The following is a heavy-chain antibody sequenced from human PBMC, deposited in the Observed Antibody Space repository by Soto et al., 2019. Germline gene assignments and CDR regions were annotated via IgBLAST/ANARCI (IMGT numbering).Heavy chain of an antibody. V-gene: IGHV3-23*01. D-gene: IGHD6-19*01. J-gene: IGHJ5*01. CDR1: GFTFSSYA. CDR3: AKDQLAVAGLNWFDP. CDR2: ISGSGGST. Sequence: GGSLRLSCAASGFTFSSYAMSWVRQAPGKGLERVSAISGSGGSTYYADTVKGRFTISRDKSKNKLYLKMKNLRAEYTAVYYCAKDQLAVAGLNWFDPWGQGTTVTVSS.